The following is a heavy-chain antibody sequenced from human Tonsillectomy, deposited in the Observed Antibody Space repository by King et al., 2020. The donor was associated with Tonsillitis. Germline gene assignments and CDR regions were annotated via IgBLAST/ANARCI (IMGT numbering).Heavy chain of an antibody. Sequence: QVQLQQWGAGLLKPSETLSLTCAVYGVSCWIRQPPGKGLEWIGEINHSGSTNYNPSLKSRVTISVDTSKNQFSLKMFSVTAADTAVYYCGRAPFMITGNGYWGQGTLVTVSS. CDR1: GVS. D-gene: IGHD1-14*01. V-gene: IGHV4-34*01. CDR3: GRAPFMITGNGY. J-gene: IGHJ4*02. CDR2: INHSGST.